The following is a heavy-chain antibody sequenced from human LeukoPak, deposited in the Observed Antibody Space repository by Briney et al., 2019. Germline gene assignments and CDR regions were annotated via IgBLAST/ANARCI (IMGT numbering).Heavy chain of an antibody. Sequence: GGSLRLSCAASGFTFDYYAIHWVRQAPGEGLEWVSLICGGGGITHYAHSVKGRFNISRDNSKNSLYLQTNSLRTEDTALYYCAKEKRYSGYDPFDYWGRGTRVSVSS. V-gene: IGHV3-43*02. D-gene: IGHD5-12*01. J-gene: IGHJ4*02. CDR2: ICGGGGIT. CDR3: AKEKRYSGYDPFDY. CDR1: GFTFDYYA.